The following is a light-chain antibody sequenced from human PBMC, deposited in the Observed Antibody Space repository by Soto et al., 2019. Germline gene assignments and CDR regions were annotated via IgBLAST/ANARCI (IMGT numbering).Light chain of an antibody. Sequence: SYELRQSPSVSVSPGQTARITCSGAALPKQYAYWYQQKPGQAPVLVIYKDSERPSGIPERFSGSSSGTTVTLTISGVQAEDEADYYCQSADSSGTYHVVFGGGTKLTVL. CDR1: ALPKQY. CDR3: QSADSSGTYHVV. J-gene: IGLJ2*01. V-gene: IGLV3-25*03. CDR2: KDS.